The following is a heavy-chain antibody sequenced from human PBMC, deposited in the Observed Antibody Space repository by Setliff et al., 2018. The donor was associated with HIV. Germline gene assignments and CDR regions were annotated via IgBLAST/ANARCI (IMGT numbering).Heavy chain of an antibody. CDR2: ILPFLGMG. CDR1: GGSFRTSV. Sequence: GASVKVSCKTSGGSFRTSVISWVRQAPGQGLEWVGGILPFLGMGDFAQKFQGRVTITADESTSTAYMELSSLRSEDTAVYYCAEGGYTKAGLYYYYGMDVWGQGTTVTVSS. V-gene: IGHV1-69*10. CDR3: AEGGYTKAGLYYYYGMDV. J-gene: IGHJ6*02. D-gene: IGHD5-12*01.